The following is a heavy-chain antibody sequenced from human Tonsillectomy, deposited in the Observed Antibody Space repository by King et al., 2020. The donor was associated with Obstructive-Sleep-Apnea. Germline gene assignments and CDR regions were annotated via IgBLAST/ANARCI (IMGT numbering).Heavy chain of an antibody. CDR3: AKARGSTEIDP. D-gene: IGHD3-10*01. CDR2: IYYSGST. CDR1: GGSISSGDCY. J-gene: IGHJ5*02. V-gene: IGHV4-31*03. Sequence: QLQESGPGLVKPSQTLSLTCTVSGGSISSGDCYWSWIRQHPGKGLEWIGYIYYSGSTYYNPSLKSRVTISVNTSKNQFSLKLSSVTAADTAVYYCAKARGSTEIDPWGQGTLATVSS.